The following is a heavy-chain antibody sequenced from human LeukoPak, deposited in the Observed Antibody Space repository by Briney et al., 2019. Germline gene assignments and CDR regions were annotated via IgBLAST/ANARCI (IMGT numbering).Heavy chain of an antibody. CDR1: GFTFDDYA. J-gene: IGHJ4*02. V-gene: IGHV3-20*04. CDR3: AKGWGDYGSSRTPDS. Sequence: GGSLRLSCAASGFTFDDYAMTWVRQAPGRGLQWVSGINWNGGSTTYADSVKGRFTISRDNAKNSLYLQMNSLRAEDTAVYYCAKGWGDYGSSRTPDSWGQGTLVTVSS. CDR2: INWNGGST. D-gene: IGHD4-23*01.